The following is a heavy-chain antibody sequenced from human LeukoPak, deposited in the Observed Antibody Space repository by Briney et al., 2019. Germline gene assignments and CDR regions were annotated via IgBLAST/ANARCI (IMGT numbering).Heavy chain of an antibody. D-gene: IGHD3-22*01. V-gene: IGHV3-7*01. CDR2: INQDGSEK. CDR1: EFTFSRYW. CDR3: ARQLRGVIVVVITAMDHPFDI. J-gene: IGHJ3*02. Sequence: GGSLRLPCAASEFTFSRYWMSWVRQAPGKGLEWVANINQDGSEKYYVDSVQGRFTISRDNAKNSLYLQMNSLRAEDTAVYYCARQLRGVIVVVITAMDHPFDIWGQGTMVTVSS.